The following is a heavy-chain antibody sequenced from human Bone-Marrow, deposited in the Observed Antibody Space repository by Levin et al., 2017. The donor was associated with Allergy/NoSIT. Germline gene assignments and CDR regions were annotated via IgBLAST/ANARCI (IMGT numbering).Heavy chain of an antibody. CDR3: ARDMWDIVVVPAASSRIYYFDY. Sequence: ASVKVSCKASGYTFTSYGISWVRQAPGQGLEWMGWISAYNGNTNYAQKLQGRVTMTTDTSTSTAYMELRSLRSDDTAVYYCARDMWDIVVVPAASSRIYYFDYWGQGTLVTVSS. V-gene: IGHV1-18*01. J-gene: IGHJ4*02. CDR1: GYTFTSYG. D-gene: IGHD2-2*01. CDR2: ISAYNGNT.